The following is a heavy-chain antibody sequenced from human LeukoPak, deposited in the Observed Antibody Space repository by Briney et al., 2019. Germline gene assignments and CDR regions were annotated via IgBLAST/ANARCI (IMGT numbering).Heavy chain of an antibody. D-gene: IGHD1-20*01. CDR2: INWNGGST. CDR3: AREHYQYNWNPRGDAFDI. Sequence: GGSLRLSCAASGFTFDDYGMSWVRQAPGKGLEWVSGINWNGGSTGYADSVRGRFTISRDNAKNSLYLQMNSLRPEDTAVYYCAREHYQYNWNPRGDAFDIWGQGTMVTVSS. V-gene: IGHV3-20*04. CDR1: GFTFDDYG. J-gene: IGHJ3*02.